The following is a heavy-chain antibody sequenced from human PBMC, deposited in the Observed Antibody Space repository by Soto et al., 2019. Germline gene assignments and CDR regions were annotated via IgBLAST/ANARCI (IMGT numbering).Heavy chain of an antibody. D-gene: IGHD2-21*01. V-gene: IGHV4-59*01. CDR3: ARSVLRDGYKFDY. CDR2: IYYSGST. CDR1: GGSISSYY. J-gene: IGHJ4*02. Sequence: PSETLSLACTVSGGSISSYYWSWIRQPPGKGLEWIGYIYYSGSTNYNPSLKSRVTISVDTSKNQFSLKLSSVTAADTAVYYCARSVLRDGYKFDYWGQGTLVTVSS.